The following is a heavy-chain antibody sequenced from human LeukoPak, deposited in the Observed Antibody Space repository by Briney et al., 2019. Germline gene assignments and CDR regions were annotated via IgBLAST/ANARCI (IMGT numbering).Heavy chain of an antibody. J-gene: IGHJ4*02. D-gene: IGHD3-22*01. Sequence: GGSLRLSCAASGFTFSTYWMTWVRQAPGKGLEWVANINQDGSEKYYVDSVKGRFTISRDNAMNSLYLQMNSLRAEDTAVYYCARGGLDYYDSSGYYRWGQGTLVTVSS. V-gene: IGHV3-7*01. CDR1: GFTFSTYW. CDR3: ARGGLDYYDSSGYYR. CDR2: INQDGSEK.